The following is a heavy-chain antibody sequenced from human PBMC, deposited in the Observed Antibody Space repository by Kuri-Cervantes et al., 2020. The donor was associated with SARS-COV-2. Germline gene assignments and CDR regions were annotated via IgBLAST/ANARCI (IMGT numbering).Heavy chain of an antibody. D-gene: IGHD6-13*01. V-gene: IGHV3-11*06. J-gene: IGHJ4*02. CDR3: ARGRQQLPWNFDY. Sequence: GGSLRLSCAGSGFTFSDYYMTWIRQAPGKGLEWVSYISNSGSYTNYADSVKGRFTISRDNAKKSLYPQMSSLRGDDTAVYYCARGRQQLPWNFDYWGQGILVTVSS. CDR1: GFTFSDYY. CDR2: ISNSGSYT.